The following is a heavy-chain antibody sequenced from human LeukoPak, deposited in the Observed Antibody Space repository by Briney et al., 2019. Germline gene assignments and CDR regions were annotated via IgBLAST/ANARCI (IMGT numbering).Heavy chain of an antibody. V-gene: IGHV4-39*07. CDR1: GGSFSSSNYY. CDR2: IYTSGST. D-gene: IGHD2-2*02. J-gene: IGHJ3*02. Sequence: PSETLSLTCTVSGGSFSSSNYYWGWIRQPPGKGLEWIGRIYTSGSTNYNPSLKSRVTISVDTSKNQFSLKLSSVTAADTAVYYCARDRGGYCSSTSCHNDAFDIWGQGTMVTVSS. CDR3: ARDRGGYCSSTSCHNDAFDI.